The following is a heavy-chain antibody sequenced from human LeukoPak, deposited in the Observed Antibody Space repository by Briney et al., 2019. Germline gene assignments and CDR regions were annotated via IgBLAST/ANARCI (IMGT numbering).Heavy chain of an antibody. Sequence: GRSLRLSCAASGFTFSSYAMHWVRQAPGKGLEWVAVISYDGSNKYYAGSVKGRFTISRDNSKNTLYLQMNSLRAEDTAVYYCAREAPDYYDSSGYPYYFDYWGQGTLVTVSS. CDR2: ISYDGSNK. V-gene: IGHV3-30*04. J-gene: IGHJ4*02. CDR3: AREAPDYYDSSGYPYYFDY. D-gene: IGHD3-22*01. CDR1: GFTFSSYA.